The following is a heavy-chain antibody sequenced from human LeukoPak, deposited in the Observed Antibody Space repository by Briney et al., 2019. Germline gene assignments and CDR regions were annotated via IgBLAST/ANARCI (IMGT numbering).Heavy chain of an antibody. V-gene: IGHV3-7*01. CDR3: ARDSVLGYSSGWYRLEHFDY. CDR1: RFTFSDYY. J-gene: IGHJ4*02. CDR2: IKEDGSEK. D-gene: IGHD6-19*01. Sequence: GGSLRLSCAASRFTFSDYYMTWVRQAPGRGLEWVANIKEDGSEKNYVDSVKGRFTISRDNAKNSVYLLLNSLTPEDTAVYYCARDSVLGYSSGWYRLEHFDYWGQGTLVTVSP.